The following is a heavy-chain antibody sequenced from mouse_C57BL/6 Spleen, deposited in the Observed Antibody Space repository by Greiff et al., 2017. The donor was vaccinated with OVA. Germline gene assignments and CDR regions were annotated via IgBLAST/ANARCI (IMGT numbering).Heavy chain of an antibody. CDR1: GYAFSSSW. V-gene: IGHV1-82*01. CDR3: ARSGVTTSPAYWYFDV. CDR2: IYPGDGDT. D-gene: IGHD2-13*01. J-gene: IGHJ1*03. Sequence: VQLVESGPELVKPGASVKISCKASGYAFSSSWMNWVKQRPGKGLEWIGRIYPGDGDTNYNGKFKGKATLTADKSSSTAYMQLSSLTSEDSAVYFCARSGVTTSPAYWYFDVWGTGTTVTVSS.